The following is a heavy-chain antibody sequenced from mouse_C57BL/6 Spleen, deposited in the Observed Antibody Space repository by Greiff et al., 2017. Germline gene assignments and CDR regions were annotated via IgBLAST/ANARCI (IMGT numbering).Heavy chain of an antibody. CDR3: ARWTTVVATYYAMDY. V-gene: IGHV1-64*01. Sequence: QVQLQQSGAELVKPGASVKLSCKASGYTFTSYWMHWVKQRPGQGLEWIGMIHPNSGSTNYNEKFKSKATLTVDKSSSTAYMQLSSLTSEDSAVYYCARWTTVVATYYAMDYWGQGTSVTVSS. CDR1: GYTFTSYW. D-gene: IGHD1-1*01. CDR2: IHPNSGST. J-gene: IGHJ4*01.